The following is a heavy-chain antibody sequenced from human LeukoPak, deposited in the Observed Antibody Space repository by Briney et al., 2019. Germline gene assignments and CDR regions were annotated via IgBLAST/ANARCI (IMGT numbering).Heavy chain of an antibody. J-gene: IGHJ4*02. CDR3: AAEVAYCGGDCYSRFDY. D-gene: IGHD2-21*02. Sequence: PSQTLSLTCAVSGGSISSGGYSWSWIRQPPGKGLEWIGYIYHSGSTYCNPSLKSRVTISVDRSKNQFSLKLSSVTAADTAVYYCAAEVAYCGGDCYSRFDYWGQGTLVTVSS. CDR1: GGSISSGGYS. CDR2: IYHSGST. V-gene: IGHV4-30-2*01.